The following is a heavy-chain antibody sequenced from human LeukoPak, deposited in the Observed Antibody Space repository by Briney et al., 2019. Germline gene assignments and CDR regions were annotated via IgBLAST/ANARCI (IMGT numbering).Heavy chain of an antibody. D-gene: IGHD6-13*01. CDR1: GHSFTSYW. J-gene: IGHJ5*02. Sequence: GESLKISCKGSGHSFTSYWIGWVRQMPGKGLEWMGIIYPGDSDTKYSPSFQGQVTISADKSISTAYLQWSSLKASDTAMYYCARGGGGQQLVHRLWFDPWGQGTLVTVSS. CDR2: IYPGDSDT. CDR3: ARGGGGQQLVHRLWFDP. V-gene: IGHV5-51*01.